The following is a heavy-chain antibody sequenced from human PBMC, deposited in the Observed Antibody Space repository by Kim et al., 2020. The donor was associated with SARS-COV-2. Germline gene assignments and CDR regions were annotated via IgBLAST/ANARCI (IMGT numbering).Heavy chain of an antibody. Sequence: GGSLRLSCAASGFTFSSYGMHWVRQAPGKGLEWVAVISYDGSNKYYADSVKGRFTISRDNSKNTLYLQMNSLRAEDTVVYYCVGGGYSPEGAGDDYWGQG. V-gene: IGHV3-30*03. CDR1: GFTFSSYG. CDR2: ISYDGSNK. D-gene: IGHD3-22*01. J-gene: IGHJ4*02. CDR3: VGGGYSPEGAGDDY.